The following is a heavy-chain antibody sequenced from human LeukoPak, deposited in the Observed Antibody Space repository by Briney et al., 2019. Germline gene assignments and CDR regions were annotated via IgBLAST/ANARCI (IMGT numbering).Heavy chain of an antibody. CDR2: ISSSGSTI. J-gene: IGHJ6*04. CDR1: GFTFSSYI. V-gene: IGHV3-48*04. Sequence: GGSLRLSCAASGFTFSSYIMNWVRQAPGKGLEWVSYISSSGSTIYYADSVKGRFTISRDNAKNSLYLQMNSLRAEDTAVYYCAELGITMIGGVWGKGTTVTISS. CDR3: AELGITMIGGV. D-gene: IGHD3-10*02.